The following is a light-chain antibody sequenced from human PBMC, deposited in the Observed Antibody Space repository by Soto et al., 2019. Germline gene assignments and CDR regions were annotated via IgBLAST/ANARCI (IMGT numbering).Light chain of an antibody. V-gene: IGLV2-23*01. CDR1: SSDVGNYNL. CDR3: CSYASSSTYV. J-gene: IGLJ1*01. CDR2: EGS. Sequence: QSVLTQPASVSGSPGQSITISCTGTSSDVGNYNLVSWCQHDPGKAPKLLIYEGSKRPSGVSDRFSGSKSGNTASLTISGLQAEDEADYYCCSYASSSTYVFGTGTKVTVL.